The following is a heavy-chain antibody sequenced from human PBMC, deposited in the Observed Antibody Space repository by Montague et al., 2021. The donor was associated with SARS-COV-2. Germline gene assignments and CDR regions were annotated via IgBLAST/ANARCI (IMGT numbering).Heavy chain of an antibody. CDR1: GFSPSTPNVG. V-gene: IGHV2-5*01. Sequence: PALVKPTQTLTLTCTFSGFSPSTPNVGVGWIRQPPGKALEWLALIYSNDDKRYSPSLQSRLTITKDTSKNQVVLSLTNVDPVDTATYYCAHLIRYYDIFTGIPFDYWGQGTQVTVSS. D-gene: IGHD3-9*01. CDR2: IYSNDDK. J-gene: IGHJ4*02. CDR3: AHLIRYYDIFTGIPFDY.